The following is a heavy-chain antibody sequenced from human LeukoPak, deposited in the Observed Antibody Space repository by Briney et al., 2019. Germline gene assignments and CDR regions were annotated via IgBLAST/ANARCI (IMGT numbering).Heavy chain of an antibody. CDR2: ISSSGDSI. V-gene: IGHV3-48*04. D-gene: IGHD5-12*01. CDR3: AKSRIGFSGQLDH. CDR1: GFTFSTYG. Sequence: GGSLRLSCAASGFTFSTYGMIWVRQAPGKGLEWLSYISSSGDSIKYADSVKGRFTSSRDNAKNSLYLQMSSLRAEDTAVYYCAKSRIGFSGQLDHWGQGALITVSS. J-gene: IGHJ4*02.